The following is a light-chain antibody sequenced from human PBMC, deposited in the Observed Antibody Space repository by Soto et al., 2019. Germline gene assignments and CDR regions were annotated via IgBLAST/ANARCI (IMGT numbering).Light chain of an antibody. J-gene: IGLJ3*02. V-gene: IGLV3-25*03. CDR3: QSADSSGNGV. Sequence: SSELTQPPSVSVSPGQTARITCSGDALPKKYAYWYQQKPGQAPVLVIYKDSERPSGIPERFSGSSSGTTVTLTISGVQAEDEADYYCQSADSSGNGVFGGGTKLTVL. CDR1: ALPKKY. CDR2: KDS.